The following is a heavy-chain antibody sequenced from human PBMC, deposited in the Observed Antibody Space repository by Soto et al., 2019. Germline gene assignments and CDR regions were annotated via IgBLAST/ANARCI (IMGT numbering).Heavy chain of an antibody. J-gene: IGHJ6*02. Sequence: ASVKVSCKASGYTFTGYYMHWVRQAPGQGLEWMGWINPNSGGTNYAQKFQGWVTMTRDTSISTAYMELSRLRSDDTAVYYCAGEDGGYYYDSSGSGRYYYGMDVWGQGTTVTVSS. CDR2: INPNSGGT. CDR3: AGEDGGYYYDSSGSGRYYYGMDV. CDR1: GYTFTGYY. D-gene: IGHD3-22*01. V-gene: IGHV1-2*04.